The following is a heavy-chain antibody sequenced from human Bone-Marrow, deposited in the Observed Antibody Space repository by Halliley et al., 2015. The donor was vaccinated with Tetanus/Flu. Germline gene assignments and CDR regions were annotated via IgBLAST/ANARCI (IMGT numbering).Heavy chain of an antibody. CDR2: ISSSGSST. J-gene: IGHJ4*02. D-gene: IGHD1-20*01. Sequence: LEWVSYISSSGSSTYYADPVRGRFTVSRDNPKNSVYLQMNSLRAEDTAIYYCARDRITGPLFDYWGQGTPVTVSS. V-gene: IGHV3-48*03. CDR3: ARDRITGPLFDY.